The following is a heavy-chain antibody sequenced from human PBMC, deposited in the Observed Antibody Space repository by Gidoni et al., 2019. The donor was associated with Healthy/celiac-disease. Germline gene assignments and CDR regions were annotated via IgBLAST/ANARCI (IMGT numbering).Heavy chain of an antibody. V-gene: IGHV4-59*08. D-gene: IGHD3-22*01. CDR1: GGSIISYY. CDR3: ARHDSRATGLGWFDP. Sequence: QVQLQESRPGLVKPAETRSLTCTVSGGSIISYYWSLIRQPTGTGLEWTGYIYYSGSTNDNPYLNSRVTMSVVTSNNQFSLKLSAVTAADTAVDYCARHDSRATGLGWFDPWGQGTLVTVSS. CDR2: IYYSGST. J-gene: IGHJ5*02.